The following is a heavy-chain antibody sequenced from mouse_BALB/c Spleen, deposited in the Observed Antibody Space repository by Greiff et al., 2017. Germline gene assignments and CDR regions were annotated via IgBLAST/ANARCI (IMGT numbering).Heavy chain of an antibody. D-gene: IGHD2-4*01. CDR3: ARGGYDYDSAY. CDR1: GYTFTDYN. Sequence: EVQLQQSGPELVKPGASVKISCKASGYTFTDYNMHWVKQSHGKSLEWIGYIYPYNGGTGYNQKFKSKATLTVDNSSSTAYMELRSLTSEDSAVYYCARGGYDYDSAYWGQGTLVTVSA. CDR2: IYPYNGGT. V-gene: IGHV1S29*02. J-gene: IGHJ3*01.